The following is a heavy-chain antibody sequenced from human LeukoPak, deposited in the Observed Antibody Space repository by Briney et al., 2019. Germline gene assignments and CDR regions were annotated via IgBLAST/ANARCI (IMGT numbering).Heavy chain of an antibody. D-gene: IGHD2-2*01. CDR2: ISSSSSYI. CDR1: GFTFSSYS. J-gene: IGHJ5*02. CDR3: ARGLVQLQLLYNWLDP. V-gene: IGHV3-21*01. Sequence: GGSLRLSCAASGFTFSSYSMNWVRQAPGKGLEWVSSISSSSSYIYYADSVKGRFTISRDNAKNSLYLQMNSLRAEDTAVYYCARGLVQLQLLYNWLDPWGQGTLVTVSS.